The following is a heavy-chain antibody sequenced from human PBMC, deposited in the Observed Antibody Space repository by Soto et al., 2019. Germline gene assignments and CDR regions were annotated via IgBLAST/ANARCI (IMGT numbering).Heavy chain of an antibody. Sequence: PSETLSLTCSVSGGSISNSDYYWGWIRQPPGKGPEWIGSIYYTGNTYYNPSLKSRVTISVDTSKNQFSLKLGSVTAADMAVYFCERHSIWLLLSDYWGQGTLVTVSS. CDR2: IYYTGNT. V-gene: IGHV4-39*01. D-gene: IGHD3-22*01. CDR1: GGSISNSDYY. J-gene: IGHJ4*02. CDR3: ERHSIWLLLSDY.